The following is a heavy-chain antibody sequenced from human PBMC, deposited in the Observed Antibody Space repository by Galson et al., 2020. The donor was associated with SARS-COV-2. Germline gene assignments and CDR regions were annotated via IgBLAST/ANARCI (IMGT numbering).Heavy chain of an antibody. CDR2: IHYSGST. V-gene: IGHV4-31*03. CDR3: ARADFYGLGSDSYYFDY. Sequence: SQTLSLTCSVSGDSIRSGGHYWTWIRQHPGKDLEWIGHIHYSGSTHYNPTLKSRVTLSVDTSKNQFSLKLRSVTAADTAVYYCARADFYGLGSDSYYFDYWGQGTLVTVSS. D-gene: IGHD3-10*01. J-gene: IGHJ4*02. CDR1: GDSIRSGGHY.